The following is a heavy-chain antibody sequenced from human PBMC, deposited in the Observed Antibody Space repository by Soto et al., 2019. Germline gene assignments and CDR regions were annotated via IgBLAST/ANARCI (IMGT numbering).Heavy chain of an antibody. D-gene: IGHD6-6*01. J-gene: IGHJ6*02. CDR3: ARVRIAARVGSYYYYGMDV. CDR2: IWYDGSKK. Sequence: PGGSLRLSCAASGFSFSSYGMHWVRQAPGKGLEWVALIWYDGSKKYYGDPAEGRFTIARDNSKNTLYLQMNSLRAEDTAVYYCARVRIAARVGSYYYYGMDVWGQGTTVTVSS. V-gene: IGHV3-33*01. CDR1: GFSFSSYG.